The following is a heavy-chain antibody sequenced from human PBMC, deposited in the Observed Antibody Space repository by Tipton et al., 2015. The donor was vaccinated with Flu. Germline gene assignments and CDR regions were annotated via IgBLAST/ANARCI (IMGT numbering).Heavy chain of an antibody. CDR3: ARVLVVAATPFDY. CDR2: VYYSGTT. V-gene: IGHV4-39*07. D-gene: IGHD2-15*01. CDR1: GASISSGSYY. J-gene: IGHJ4*02. Sequence: TLSLTCTVSGASISSGSYYLAWIRQPPGKGLEWVGSVYYSGTTYYNPSLKSRVTISVDTSKNQFSLKVSSVTAAATAVYYCARVLVVAATPFDYWGQGILVIVS.